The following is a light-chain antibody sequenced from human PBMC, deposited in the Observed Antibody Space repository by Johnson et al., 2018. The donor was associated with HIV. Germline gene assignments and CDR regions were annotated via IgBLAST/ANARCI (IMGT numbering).Light chain of an antibody. J-gene: IGLJ1*01. Sequence: QSVLTQPPSVSAAPGQKVTISCSGSSSNIGNNYVSWYQQLPETAPKLLIYDNNKRPSGIPDRFSGSKSDTSATLGITGLQTGDEADYYCGTWDSSLSAYVFGTGTKVTVL. CDR2: DNN. CDR1: SSNIGNNY. V-gene: IGLV1-51*01. CDR3: GTWDSSLSAYV.